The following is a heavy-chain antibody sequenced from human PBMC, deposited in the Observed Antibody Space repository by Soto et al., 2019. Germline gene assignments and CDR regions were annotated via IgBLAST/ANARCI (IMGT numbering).Heavy chain of an antibody. V-gene: IGHV4-61*01. CDR3: ARSVTIFGVVIRERASFDP. CDR2: IYYSGST. Sequence: SETLSLTCTVSGGSGSSGSYYWSWIRETTGKGLEWIGYIYYSGSTNYNPSLKSRVTISVDTSKNKFSLKLSSVTAADTAVYYCARSVTIFGVVIRERASFDPCCQGTLVTVSS. D-gene: IGHD3-3*01. J-gene: IGHJ5*02. CDR1: GGSGSSGSYY.